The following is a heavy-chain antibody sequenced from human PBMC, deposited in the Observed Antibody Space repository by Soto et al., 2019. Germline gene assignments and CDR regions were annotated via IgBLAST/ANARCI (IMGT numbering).Heavy chain of an antibody. V-gene: IGHV1-58*01. CDR3: AADRGYL. CDR1: GFTFTSSS. D-gene: IGHD3-10*01. J-gene: IGHJ5*02. CDR2: IVVGTGDT. Sequence: QMQLVQSGPEVKKPGTSVKVSCKASGFTFTSSSVQWVRQARGQGLEWMGWIVVGTGDTKYAQKFQERVTFNRDISTSTAYMEVSTLRAVDTAVYYCAADRGYLWGQGTLVTVSS.